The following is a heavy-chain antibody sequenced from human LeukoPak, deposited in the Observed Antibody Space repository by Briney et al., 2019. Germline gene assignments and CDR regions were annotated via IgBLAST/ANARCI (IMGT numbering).Heavy chain of an antibody. J-gene: IGHJ4*02. D-gene: IGHD3-22*01. CDR2: ISYDGSNK. V-gene: IGHV3-30*03. CDR1: GFTFGSYG. Sequence: GGSLRLSCAASGFTFGSYGMHWVRQAPGKGLEWVAVISYDGSNKYYADSVKGRFTISRDNSKNTLYLQMNSLRAEDTAVYYCHYDSSGYSSPLFDYWGQGTLVTVSS. CDR3: HYDSSGYSSPLFDY.